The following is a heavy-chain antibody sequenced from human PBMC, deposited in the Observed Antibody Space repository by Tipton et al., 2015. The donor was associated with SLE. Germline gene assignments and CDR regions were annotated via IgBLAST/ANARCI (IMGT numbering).Heavy chain of an antibody. V-gene: IGHV4-31*03. Sequence: TLSLTCTVSGGSIRSGDYYWGWIRQHPGKGLEWIEYIHDSGATFYNPSLRSRSAISVDTSQNQFSLRLTSVTAADTAVYYCARHLGASFDFWGQGILVTVSS. CDR1: GGSIRSGDYY. CDR2: IHDSGAT. CDR3: ARHLGASFDF. J-gene: IGHJ4*02.